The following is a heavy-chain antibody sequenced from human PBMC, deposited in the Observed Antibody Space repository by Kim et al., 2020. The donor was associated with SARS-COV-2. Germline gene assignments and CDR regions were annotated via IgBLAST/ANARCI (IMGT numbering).Heavy chain of an antibody. J-gene: IGHJ6*02. CDR2: IYYSGST. Sequence: SETLSLTCTVSGGSISSSSYYWGWIRQPPGKGLEWIGSIYYSGSTYYNPSLKSRVTISVDTSKNQFSLKLSSVTAADTAVYYCARQNQQLVDYYYYYGMDVRGQGTTVTVSS. CDR3: ARQNQQLVDYYYYYGMDV. V-gene: IGHV4-39*01. D-gene: IGHD6-13*01. CDR1: GGSISSSSYY.